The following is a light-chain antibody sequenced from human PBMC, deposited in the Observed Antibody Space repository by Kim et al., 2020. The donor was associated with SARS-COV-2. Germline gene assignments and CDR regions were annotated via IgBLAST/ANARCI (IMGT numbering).Light chain of an antibody. CDR1: QEIGSS. V-gene: IGKV1-9*01. CDR2: SAS. Sequence: LLTQSPSFLSASVGDRVTITCRASQEIGSSLTWYQQKPGKAPNLLIYSASTLLSGVPSRFAGSGYGTDFRLTISGLQPEDFATYYCLQLSTYPLTFGGGTTVDIK. CDR3: LQLSTYPLT. J-gene: IGKJ4*01.